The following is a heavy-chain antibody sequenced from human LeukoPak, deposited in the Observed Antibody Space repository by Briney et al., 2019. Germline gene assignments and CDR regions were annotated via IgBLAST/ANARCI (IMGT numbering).Heavy chain of an antibody. CDR1: GYTFTGYY. V-gene: IGHV1-2*02. CDR3: ARVVYYYDSSGYLDY. Sequence: ASVKVSCKASGYTFTGYYMHWVRQAPGQGLEWMGWINPNSGGTNYAQKFQGRVTMTRDTSISTAYMELSRLRSDDTAVYYCARVVYYYDSSGYLDYWGRGTLVTVSS. CDR2: INPNSGGT. J-gene: IGHJ4*02. D-gene: IGHD3-22*01.